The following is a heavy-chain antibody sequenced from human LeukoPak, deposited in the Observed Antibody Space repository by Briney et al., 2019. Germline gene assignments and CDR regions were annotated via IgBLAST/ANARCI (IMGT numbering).Heavy chain of an antibody. CDR1: GFTFSSYA. Sequence: GGSLRLSCAASGFTFSSYAMHWVRQAPGKGLEWVAVISYDGSNKYYADSVKGRFTISRDNPKNTLYLQMNRLRAEDTAVYYCARDVGATDCWGQGTLVTVSS. CDR3: ARDVGATDC. V-gene: IGHV3-30*07. CDR2: ISYDGSNK. J-gene: IGHJ4*02. D-gene: IGHD1-26*01.